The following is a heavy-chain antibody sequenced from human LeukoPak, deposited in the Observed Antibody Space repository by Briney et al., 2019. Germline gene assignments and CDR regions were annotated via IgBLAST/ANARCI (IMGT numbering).Heavy chain of an antibody. D-gene: IGHD2-8*02. Sequence: GGSLRLPCAASGFTFRTYGMNWVRQAPGKGLEWVSYISGSSGSIYDADSVKGRFTISRDNAKNSLYLQMNSLRDEDTAFYYCARVYCTGGMCYTGLDYWGQGALVTVSS. CDR1: GFTFRTYG. CDR2: ISGSSGSI. CDR3: ARVYCTGGMCYTGLDY. V-gene: IGHV3-48*02. J-gene: IGHJ4*02.